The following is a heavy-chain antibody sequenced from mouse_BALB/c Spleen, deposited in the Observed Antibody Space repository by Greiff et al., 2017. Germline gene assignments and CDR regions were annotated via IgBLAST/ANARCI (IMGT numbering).Heavy chain of an antibody. CDR3: AREYGSSYDAMDY. CDR1: GFSLTSYG. Sequence: VQRVESGPGLVAPSQSLSITCTVSGFSLTSYGVHWVRQPPGKGLEWLGVIWAGGSTNYNSALMSRLSISKDNSKSQVFLKMNSLQTDDTAMYYCAREYGSSYDAMDYWGQGTSVTVSS. J-gene: IGHJ4*01. V-gene: IGHV2-9*02. CDR2: IWAGGST. D-gene: IGHD1-1*01.